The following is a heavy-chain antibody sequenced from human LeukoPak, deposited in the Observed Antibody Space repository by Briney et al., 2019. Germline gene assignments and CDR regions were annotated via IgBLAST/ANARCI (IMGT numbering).Heavy chain of an antibody. CDR2: ISGSGGST. Sequence: PGGSLRLSCAASGFTFSSYAMSWVRQAPGKGLEWVSAISGSGGSTYHADSVKGRFTISRDNSKNTLYLQMNSLRAEDTAVYYCAKDPVDYYYDSSGNYWGQGTLVTASS. V-gene: IGHV3-23*01. CDR3: AKDPVDYYYDSSGNY. D-gene: IGHD3-22*01. J-gene: IGHJ4*02. CDR1: GFTFSSYA.